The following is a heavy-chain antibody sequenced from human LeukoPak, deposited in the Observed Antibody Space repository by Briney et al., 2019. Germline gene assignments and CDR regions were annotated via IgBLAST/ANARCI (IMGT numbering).Heavy chain of an antibody. D-gene: IGHD3-10*01. CDR3: ARPHSRFGDHRHIDP. Sequence: GESLKISCKGSGYSFTSYWIGWVRQMPGKGLEWMGIIYPGDSDTRYSPSFQGQVTISADKSISTAYLQWSSLKASDTAMYYCARPHSRFGDHRHIDPWGQGTLVTVSS. CDR2: IYPGDSDT. J-gene: IGHJ5*02. V-gene: IGHV5-51*01. CDR1: GYSFTSYW.